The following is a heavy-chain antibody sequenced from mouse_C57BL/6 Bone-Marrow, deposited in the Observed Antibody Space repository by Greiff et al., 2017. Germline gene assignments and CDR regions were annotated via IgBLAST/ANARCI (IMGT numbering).Heavy chain of an antibody. Sequence: EVKLVESGGGLVKPGGSLKLSCAASGFTFSSYAMSWVRQTPEKRLEWVATISDGGSYTYYPNNVKGRFTISRDNAKNNLYLQMSHLKSEDTAMYYCARDGRTEDDYWGRGTTLAVSS. D-gene: IGHD1-1*01. CDR2: ISDGGSYT. V-gene: IGHV5-4*01. CDR3: ARDGRTEDDY. J-gene: IGHJ2*01. CDR1: GFTFSSYA.